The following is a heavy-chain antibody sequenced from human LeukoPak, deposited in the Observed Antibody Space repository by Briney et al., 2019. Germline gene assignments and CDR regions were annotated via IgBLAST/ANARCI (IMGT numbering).Heavy chain of an antibody. CDR1: GYTFTGYY. Sequence: ASVKVSCKASGYTFTGYYMHWVRQAPGQGLEWMGWISPNSGGTNYAQKFQGRVTMTRDTSISTAYMELGRLRSDDTAVYYCARQKLGYCSGGSCYSGWFDPWGQGTLVTVSS. CDR3: ARQKLGYCSGGSCYSGWFDP. CDR2: ISPNSGGT. D-gene: IGHD2-15*01. V-gene: IGHV1-2*02. J-gene: IGHJ5*02.